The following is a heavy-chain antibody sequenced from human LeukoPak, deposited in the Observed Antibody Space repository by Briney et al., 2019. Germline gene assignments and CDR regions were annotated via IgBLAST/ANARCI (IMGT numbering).Heavy chain of an antibody. CDR3: ARAYITMVRGVLGP. CDR1: GYTFTTYY. CDR2: INPSGGST. D-gene: IGHD3-10*01. Sequence: ASVKVSCKASGYTFTTYYIHWVRQPPGQGLEWMGIINPSGGSTSYAQKFQGRVTMTRDTSTSTVYMELSSLRSEDTAVYYCARAYITMVRGVLGPWGQGTLVTVSS. J-gene: IGHJ5*02. V-gene: IGHV1-46*01.